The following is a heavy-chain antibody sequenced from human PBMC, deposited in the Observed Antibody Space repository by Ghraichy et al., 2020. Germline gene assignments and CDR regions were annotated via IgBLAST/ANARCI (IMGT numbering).Heavy chain of an antibody. Sequence: SETLSLTCTVSGGSISSSNYYWGWIRQPPGKGLEWIGSIYYSGSTYYSPSLKHRVTISVDTSKNQFSLRLSSVTTADTAVYYSTKTYYDILTASFDPWGQGTLVTVSS. D-gene: IGHD3-9*01. CDR2: IYYSGST. CDR1: GGSISSSNYY. V-gene: IGHV4-39*01. J-gene: IGHJ5*02. CDR3: TKTYYDILTASFDP.